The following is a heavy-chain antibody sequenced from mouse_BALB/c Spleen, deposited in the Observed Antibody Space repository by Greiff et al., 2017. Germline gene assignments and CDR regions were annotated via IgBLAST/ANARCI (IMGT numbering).Heavy chain of an antibody. CDR2: IWSGGST. V-gene: IGHV2-2*02. Sequence: VKLMESGPGLVQPSQSLSITCTVSGFSLTSYGVHWVRQSPGKGLEWLGVIWSGGSTDYNAAFISRLSISKDNSKSQVFFKMNSLQANDTAIYYCARKDDYDWYFDVWGAGTTVTVSS. D-gene: IGHD2-4*01. CDR3: ARKDDYDWYFDV. CDR1: GFSLTSYG. J-gene: IGHJ1*01.